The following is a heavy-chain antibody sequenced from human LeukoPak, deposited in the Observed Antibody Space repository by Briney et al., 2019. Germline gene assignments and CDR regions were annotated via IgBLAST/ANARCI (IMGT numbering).Heavy chain of an antibody. D-gene: IGHD3-10*01. Sequence: SETLFLTCTVSGGSISSYYWSWIRQPAGKGLEWIGRIYTSGSTNYNPSLKSRVTMSVDTSKNQFSLKLSSVTAADTAVYYCARDHELLWFGESYNWFDPWGQGTLVTVSS. V-gene: IGHV4-4*07. CDR2: IYTSGST. CDR3: ARDHELLWFGESYNWFDP. CDR1: GGSISSYY. J-gene: IGHJ5*02.